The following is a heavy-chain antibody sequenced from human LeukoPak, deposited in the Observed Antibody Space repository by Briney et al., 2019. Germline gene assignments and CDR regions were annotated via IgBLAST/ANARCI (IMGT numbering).Heavy chain of an antibody. J-gene: IGHJ5*02. CDR2: INHSGST. CDR1: GGSISSSNW. CDR3: ARGKAAAGTSWFDP. Sequence: SETLSLTCAVSGGSISSSNWWSWVRQPPGKGLEWIGEINHSGSTNYNPSLKSRVTISVDTSKNQFSLKLSSVTAADTAVYYCARGKAAAGTSWFDPWGQGALVTVSS. V-gene: IGHV4-4*02. D-gene: IGHD6-13*01.